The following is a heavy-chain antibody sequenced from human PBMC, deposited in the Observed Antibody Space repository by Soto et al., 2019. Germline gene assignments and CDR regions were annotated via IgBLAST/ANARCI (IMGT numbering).Heavy chain of an antibody. CDR3: AKSLTCTNGVCYIIRTGPSDAFDI. CDR2: ISGSGGST. V-gene: IGHV3-23*01. CDR1: GFTFSSYA. J-gene: IGHJ3*02. Sequence: GGSLRLSCAASGFTFSSYAMSWVRQAPGKGLEWVSAISGSGGSTYYADSVKGRFTISRVNSKNTLYLQMNSLRAEDTAVYYCAKSLTCTNGVCYIIRTGPSDAFDIWGQGTMVTV. D-gene: IGHD2-8*01.